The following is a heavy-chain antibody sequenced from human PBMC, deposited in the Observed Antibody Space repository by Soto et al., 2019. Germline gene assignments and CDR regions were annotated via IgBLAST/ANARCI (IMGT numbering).Heavy chain of an antibody. J-gene: IGHJ6*02. Sequence: GGSLRLSCEAYGFTFSNAWMNWVRQGPGKGLEWLGRIKSKVDGGTADYGAATKGRCSISRDDLKNMLYLQMNSLKPDDTAVYYCTTLSYLYYDGMDVWGQGTTVTVSS. V-gene: IGHV3-15*01. CDR1: GFTFSNAW. D-gene: IGHD2-2*01. CDR2: IKSKVDGGTA. CDR3: TTLSYLYYDGMDV.